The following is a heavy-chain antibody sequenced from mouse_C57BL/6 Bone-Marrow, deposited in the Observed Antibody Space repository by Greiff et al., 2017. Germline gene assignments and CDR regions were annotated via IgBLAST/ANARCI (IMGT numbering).Heavy chain of an antibody. Sequence: EVQRVESGGDLVKPGGSLKLSCAASGFTFSSYGMSWVRQTPDKRLEWVATISSGGSYTYYPDSVKGRFTISRDNAKNTLYLQMSSLKSEDTAMYYCARHLYYGNYEAWCAYWGQGTLVTVSA. V-gene: IGHV5-6*01. CDR3: ARHLYYGNYEAWCAY. CDR2: ISSGGSYT. J-gene: IGHJ3*01. CDR1: GFTFSSYG. D-gene: IGHD2-1*01.